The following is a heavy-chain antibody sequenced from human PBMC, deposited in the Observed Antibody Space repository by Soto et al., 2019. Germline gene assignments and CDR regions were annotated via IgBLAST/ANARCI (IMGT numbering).Heavy chain of an antibody. CDR1: GFTFSSYW. J-gene: IGHJ3*02. CDR3: AVNRGAAFHDAFDI. Sequence: EVQLVESGGGLVQPGGSLRLSCAASGFTFSSYWMRWVRQAPGKGLVWVSRINSDGSSTSYADSVKGRFTISRDNAKNTLYLQMNSLRAEDTAVYYCAVNRGAAFHDAFDIWGQGTMVTVSS. CDR2: INSDGSST. V-gene: IGHV3-74*01. D-gene: IGHD6-13*01.